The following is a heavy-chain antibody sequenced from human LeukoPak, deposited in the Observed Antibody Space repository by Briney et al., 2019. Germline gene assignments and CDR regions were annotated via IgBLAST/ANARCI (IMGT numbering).Heavy chain of an antibody. CDR2: IYHSGST. V-gene: IGHV4-38-2*02. Sequence: PSETLSLTCTVSGYSISNGYYWGWIRQPPGKGLEWIGSIYHSGSTYYNPSLKSRVTISVDTSKNQFSLKLSSVTAADTAVYYCARDPPYDILTGYTAPFDYWGQGTLVTVSS. CDR3: ARDPPYDILTGYTAPFDY. CDR1: GYSISNGYY. D-gene: IGHD3-9*01. J-gene: IGHJ4*02.